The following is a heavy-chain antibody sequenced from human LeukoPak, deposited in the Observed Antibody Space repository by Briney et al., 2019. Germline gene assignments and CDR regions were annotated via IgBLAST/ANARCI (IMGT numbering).Heavy chain of an antibody. CDR3: ARDRGYCSSTSCYTDWFDP. Sequence: SETLSLTCTVSGGSITSYYWSCIRQPAGKGLEWIGRIYTSGSTNYNPSLKSRVTMSVDTSKNQFSLKLISVTAADTAVYYCARDRGYCSSTSCYTDWFDPWGQGTLVTVSS. V-gene: IGHV4-4*07. J-gene: IGHJ5*02. CDR2: IYTSGST. D-gene: IGHD2-2*02. CDR1: GGSITSYY.